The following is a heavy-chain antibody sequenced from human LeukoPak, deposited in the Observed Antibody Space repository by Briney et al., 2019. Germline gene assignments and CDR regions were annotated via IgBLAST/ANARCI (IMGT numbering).Heavy chain of an antibody. D-gene: IGHD6-25*01. V-gene: IGHV1-46*01. CDR2: INPRDGST. CDR3: ARVGSAAATADY. J-gene: IGHJ4*02. CDR1: GYTFTSYY. Sequence: ASVKVSCKASGYTFTSYYMHWMRQAPGQGPEWMGIINPRDGSTDYAQKFQGRITMTSDTSTSTVYMELNSLRSDDTAVYFCARVGSAAATADYWGQGTLVTVSS.